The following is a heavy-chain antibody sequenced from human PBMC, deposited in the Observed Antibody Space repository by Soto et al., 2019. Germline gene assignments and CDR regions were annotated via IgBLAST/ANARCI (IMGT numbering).Heavy chain of an antibody. CDR3: ARDLSSGSGWFDP. Sequence: ASVKVSCKASGGTFSSYTISWVRQAPGQGLEWMGRIIPILGIANYAQKFQGRVTITADKSTSTAYMELSSLRSEDTAVYYCARDLSSGSGWFDPWGQGTLVTVSS. CDR2: IIPILGIA. V-gene: IGHV1-69*04. D-gene: IGHD6-19*01. CDR1: GGTFSSYT. J-gene: IGHJ5*02.